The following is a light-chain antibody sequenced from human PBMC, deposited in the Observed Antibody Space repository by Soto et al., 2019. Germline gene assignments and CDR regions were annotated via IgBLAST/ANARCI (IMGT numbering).Light chain of an antibody. J-gene: IGKJ1*01. Sequence: IKMIQTARTLSGYGENRVIVARLASQTISSWLAWYQQKPGKAPKLLIYKASTLKSGVPSRFSFCESGTEFTLTMSTLHPEDFAVYYCQRYATTRWTFTQGTKVDTK. V-gene: IGKV1-5*03. CDR3: QRYATTRWT. CDR2: KAS. CDR1: QTISSW.